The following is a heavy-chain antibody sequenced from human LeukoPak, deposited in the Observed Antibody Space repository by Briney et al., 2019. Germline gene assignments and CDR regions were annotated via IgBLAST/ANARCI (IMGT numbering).Heavy chain of an antibody. J-gene: IGHJ4*02. V-gene: IGHV3-21*01. CDR1: GFTFSSYA. Sequence: TGGSLRLSCAASGFTFSSYAMNWVRQAPGKGLEWVSSISRGSDHIFYADSMKGRFTISRDNAKNSLYLQMNSLRAEDTAVYYCAREGYYDYVWGSRESDYWGQGTLVTVSS. D-gene: IGHD3-16*01. CDR2: ISRGSDHI. CDR3: AREGYYDYVWGSRESDY.